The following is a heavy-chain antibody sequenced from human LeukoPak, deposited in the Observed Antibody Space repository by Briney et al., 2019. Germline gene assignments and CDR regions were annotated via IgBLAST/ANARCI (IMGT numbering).Heavy chain of an antibody. CDR3: ARYGVIAAVPLAFDI. J-gene: IGHJ3*02. CDR2: ISSSSSYI. V-gene: IGHV3-21*01. Sequence: PGGSLRLSCAASGFTFSSYSMNWVRQAPGKGLEWVSSISSSSSYIYYADSVKGRFTISRDNAKNSLYLQMNSLRAEDTAVYYCARYGVIAAVPLAFDIWGQGTMVTVSS. D-gene: IGHD6-13*01. CDR1: GFTFSSYS.